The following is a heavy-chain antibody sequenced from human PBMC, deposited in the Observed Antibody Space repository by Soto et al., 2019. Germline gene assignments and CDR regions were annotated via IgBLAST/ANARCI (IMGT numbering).Heavy chain of an antibody. D-gene: IGHD2-2*02. Sequence: QVQLVQSGAEVKKPGSSVKVSCKASGGTFSSYAISWVRQAPGQGLEWMGGIIPIFGTANYAQKFQGRVTITADESTSTADMELSSLRSEDTAVYYCARDGSIVVVPAAIPPPYYYGMDVWGQGTTVTVSS. CDR3: ARDGSIVVVPAAIPPPYYYGMDV. CDR1: GGTFSSYA. V-gene: IGHV1-69*01. J-gene: IGHJ6*02. CDR2: IIPIFGTA.